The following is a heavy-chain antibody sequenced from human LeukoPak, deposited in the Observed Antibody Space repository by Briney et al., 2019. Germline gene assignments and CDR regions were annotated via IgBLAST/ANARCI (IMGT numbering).Heavy chain of an antibody. Sequence: GGSLRLSCAASGFTFSRYWMHWVRQAPGKGLVWVSRINEDGSTTSYADSVKGRFTISRDNVKNTLYLQMNGLRAEDTAVYYWARGGLEPVDYWGRGTLVTVSS. CDR1: GFTFSRYW. V-gene: IGHV3-74*01. J-gene: IGHJ4*02. D-gene: IGHD1-14*01. CDR2: INEDGSTT. CDR3: ARGGLEPVDY.